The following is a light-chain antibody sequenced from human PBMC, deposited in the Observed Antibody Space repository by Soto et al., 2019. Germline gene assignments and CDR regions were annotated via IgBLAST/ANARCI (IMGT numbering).Light chain of an antibody. J-gene: IGKJ4*01. CDR2: GAS. V-gene: IGKV3-20*01. CDR3: LEYGSSPIT. Sequence: EIVLTQSPGTLSLSPGERATLSCRASQSVSSSYLAWYQQKPGQAPRLLIYGASSRATGIPDRFSGSGSGKDFTLTISRREPEDYAVYYCLEYGSSPITFDGVTKVEIK. CDR1: QSVSSSY.